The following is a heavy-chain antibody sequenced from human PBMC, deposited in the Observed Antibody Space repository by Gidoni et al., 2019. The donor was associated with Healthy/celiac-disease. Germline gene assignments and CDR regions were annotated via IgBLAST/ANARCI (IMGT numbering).Heavy chain of an antibody. CDR1: GGSISSSSYY. CDR3: ARPGYCSGGSCYSGVDY. V-gene: IGHV4-39*01. Sequence: QLQLQESGPGLVKPSETLSLTCTVSGGSISSSSYYWGWIRQPPGKGLEWIGSIYYSGSTYYNPSLKSRVTISVDTSKNQFSLKLSSVTAADTAVYYCARPGYCSGGSCYSGVDYWGQGTLVTVSS. CDR2: IYYSGST. D-gene: IGHD2-15*01. J-gene: IGHJ4*02.